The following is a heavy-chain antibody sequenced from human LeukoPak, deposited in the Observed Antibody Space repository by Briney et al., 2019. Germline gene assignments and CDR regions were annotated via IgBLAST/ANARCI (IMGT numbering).Heavy chain of an antibody. CDR1: GFTFSSYA. J-gene: IGHJ4*02. V-gene: IGHV3-23*01. D-gene: IGHD2-2*01. Sequence: GGSLRLSCAASGFTFSSYAMSWVRQAPGKGLEWVSAISGSGGSTYYADSVKGRFTISRDNSKNTLYLQTNSLRAEGTAVYYCAKTNIIVVVPAAVLPFDYWGQGTLVTVSS. CDR3: AKTNIIVVVPAAVLPFDY. CDR2: ISGSGGST.